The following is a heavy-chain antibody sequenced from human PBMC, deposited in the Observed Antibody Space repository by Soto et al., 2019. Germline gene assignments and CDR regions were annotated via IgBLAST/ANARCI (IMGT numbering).Heavy chain of an antibody. CDR3: VGDAPGGPAGVFDY. CDR2: INLDGSGT. V-gene: IGHV3-74*01. J-gene: IGHJ4*02. CDR1: GFTFRNHW. D-gene: IGHD2-15*01. Sequence: EVQLVESGGDLVQPGGSLRLACAASGFTFRNHWMHWVRQAPGKGLVWVSRINLDGSGTYYADFVKGRFTISRDNANNSVYLQMNSLPPEDTAVYFGVGDAPGGPAGVFDYGGQGALVPVPS.